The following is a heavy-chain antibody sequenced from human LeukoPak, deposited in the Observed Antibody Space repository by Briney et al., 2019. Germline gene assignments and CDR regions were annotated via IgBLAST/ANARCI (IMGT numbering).Heavy chain of an antibody. D-gene: IGHD1-26*01. CDR1: GFSFSSYS. Sequence: RTGGSLRLSCAASGFSFSSYSMNWVRQAPGKGLEWVSSISSSSSYIYYADSVKGRFTISRDNAKNSLYLQMNSLRAEDTAVYYCARARIGVVGATNWFDPWGQGTLVTVSS. CDR2: ISSSSSYI. J-gene: IGHJ5*02. V-gene: IGHV3-21*01. CDR3: ARARIGVVGATNWFDP.